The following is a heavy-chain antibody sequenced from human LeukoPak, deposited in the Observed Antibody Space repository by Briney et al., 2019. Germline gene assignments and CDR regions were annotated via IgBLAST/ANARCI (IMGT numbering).Heavy chain of an antibody. Sequence: PGGSLRLSCAASGFSLTNFAMSWVRQAPGKGLEWVSLIIGSSGDTFYADSVKGRFTISRDNSKNTLYLQMNSLRAEDTAVYYCAKDLYDSSGYSFDYWGQGTLVTVSS. J-gene: IGHJ4*02. V-gene: IGHV3-23*01. CDR1: GFSLTNFA. D-gene: IGHD3-22*01. CDR3: AKDLYDSSGYSFDY. CDR2: IIGSSGDT.